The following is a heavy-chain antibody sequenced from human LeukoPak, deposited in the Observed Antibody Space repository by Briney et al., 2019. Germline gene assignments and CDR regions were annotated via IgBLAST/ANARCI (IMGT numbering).Heavy chain of an antibody. D-gene: IGHD6-19*01. CDR3: AKDTSRSRSSGWSMYY. J-gene: IGHJ4*02. CDR1: GFTFSSYA. V-gene: IGHV3-23*01. CDR2: ISGSGGST. Sequence: GGSLRLSCAASGFTFSSYAMSWVRQAPGKGLEWVSAISGSGGSTYYADSVKGRFTISRDNSKNTLYLQMNSLRAEDTAVYYCAKDTSRSRSSGWSMYYWGQGTLVTVSS.